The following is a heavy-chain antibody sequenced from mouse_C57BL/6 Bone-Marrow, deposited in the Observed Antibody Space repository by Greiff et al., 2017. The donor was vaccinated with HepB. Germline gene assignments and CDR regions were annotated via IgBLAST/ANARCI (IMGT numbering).Heavy chain of an antibody. CDR2: ISNGGGST. CDR3: ARHAPWFAY. Sequence: EVLLVESGGGLVQPGGSLKLSCAASGFTFSDYYMYWVRQTPEKRLEWVAYISNGGGSTYYPDTVKGRFTISSDNAKHTLYLQMSRLKSEDPAMYYCARHAPWFAYWGQGTLVTVSA. J-gene: IGHJ3*01. CDR1: GFTFSDYY. V-gene: IGHV5-12*01.